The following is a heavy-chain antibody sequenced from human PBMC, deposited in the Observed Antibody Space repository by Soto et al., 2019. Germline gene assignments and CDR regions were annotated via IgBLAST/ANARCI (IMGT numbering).Heavy chain of an antibody. V-gene: IGHV2-26*01. CDR2: IFSNDEK. J-gene: IGHJ2*01. D-gene: IGHD3-10*01. Sequence: QVTLKESGPVLVKPTETLTLTCTVSGFSLSNARMGVSWIRQPPGKALEWLAHIFSNDEKSYSTSLNSRLTISKETSKSLVVLTMTNMDPVDTATYYCARILGDRVMNYWYFDLWGRGTLVTVSS. CDR1: GFSLSNARMG. CDR3: ARILGDRVMNYWYFDL.